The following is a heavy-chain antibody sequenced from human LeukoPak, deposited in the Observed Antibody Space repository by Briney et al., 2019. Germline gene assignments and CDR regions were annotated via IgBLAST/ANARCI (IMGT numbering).Heavy chain of an antibody. V-gene: IGHV1-46*01. CDR1: EYSFTRYS. Sequence: GASVKVSCKASEYSFTRYSMHWVRQAPGQGLEWMGIINESGGRTTYAQKFQGRVTMTRDTSTSTVYMELSSLRSDDTAVYYCATGRLYYYGSGSYYHYWGQGTLVTVSS. CDR3: ATGRLYYYGSGSYYHY. CDR2: INESGGRT. J-gene: IGHJ4*02. D-gene: IGHD3-10*01.